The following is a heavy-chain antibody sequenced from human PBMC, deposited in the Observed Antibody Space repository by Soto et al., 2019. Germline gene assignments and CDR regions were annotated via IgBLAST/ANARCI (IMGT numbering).Heavy chain of an antibody. V-gene: IGHV3-48*02. D-gene: IGHD5-12*01. Sequence: EVQLVESGGGLVQPGGSLRLSCAASGFTFSRYSMNWVRQAPGKGLEWVSYISSSSSTIYYADSVKGRFTISRDNAKNSLYLQMNSLRDEDTAVYYCARGEMATIHNWFDPWGQGTLVTVSS. CDR2: ISSSSSTI. J-gene: IGHJ5*02. CDR1: GFTFSRYS. CDR3: ARGEMATIHNWFDP.